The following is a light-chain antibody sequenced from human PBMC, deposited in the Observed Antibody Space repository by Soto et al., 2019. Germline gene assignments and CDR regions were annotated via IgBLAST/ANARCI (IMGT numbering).Light chain of an antibody. CDR3: SSYRDTDTFWV. CDR1: SSDVGGHNY. Sequence: QSVLTQPASVSGSPGQSITISCTGTSSDVGGHNYVSWYQQHPGRAPKLMIYEVSNRPSGVSNRFSGSKSGNTASLTMSGLQPEDEADYYCSSYRDTDTFWVFGGGTKLTVL. V-gene: IGLV2-14*01. J-gene: IGLJ3*02. CDR2: EVS.